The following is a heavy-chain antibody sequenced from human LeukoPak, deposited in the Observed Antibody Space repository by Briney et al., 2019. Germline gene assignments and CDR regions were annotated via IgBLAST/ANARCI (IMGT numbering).Heavy chain of an antibody. D-gene: IGHD4-17*01. Sequence: PGGSLRLSCAASGFTFSGYSMSWVRQAPGKGLEWVSAISGSGGSTYYADSVKGRFTISRDNSKNTLYLQMNSLRAEDTAVYYCAKQTTVTTYGSYDPWGQGTLVTVSS. J-gene: IGHJ5*02. CDR3: AKQTTVTTYGSYDP. CDR2: ISGSGGST. V-gene: IGHV3-23*01. CDR1: GFTFSGYS.